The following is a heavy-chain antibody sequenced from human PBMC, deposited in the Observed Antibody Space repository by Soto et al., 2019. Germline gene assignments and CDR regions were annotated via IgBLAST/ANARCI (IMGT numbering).Heavy chain of an antibody. CDR2: IKSKTVGGTT. CDR3: ATGGVHLGLDY. D-gene: IGHD5-12*01. CDR1: GLTFSNSW. V-gene: IGHV3-15*07. Sequence: GGSMRLSCAGCGLTFSNSWLNWARKVPGKGLEWVGCIKSKTVGGTTDYAAPVKGRFTISRDDSKNTLYLQMNSLITVDTAVYDCATGGVHLGLDYLGQGTLVTVSS. J-gene: IGHJ4*02.